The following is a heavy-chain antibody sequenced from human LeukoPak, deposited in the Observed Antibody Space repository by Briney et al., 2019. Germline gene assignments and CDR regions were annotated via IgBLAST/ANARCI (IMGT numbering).Heavy chain of an antibody. D-gene: IGHD3-22*01. CDR3: ARHFTYYYDSSGYPRDIFDI. Sequence: SETLSLTCSVSGGSISGYYWSWIRQSPGNGLVWIGYIYYSGSTNYNPSLKSRVTISVDMSKNQLSLKLSSVTAADTALYYCARHFTYYYDSSGYPRDIFDIWGQGTVLTVSS. J-gene: IGHJ3*02. V-gene: IGHV4-59*08. CDR2: IYYSGST. CDR1: GGSISGYY.